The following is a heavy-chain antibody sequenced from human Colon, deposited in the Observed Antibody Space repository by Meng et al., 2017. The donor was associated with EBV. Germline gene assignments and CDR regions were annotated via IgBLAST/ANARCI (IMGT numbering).Heavy chain of an antibody. J-gene: IGHJ4*02. CDR2: IIHGGSP. V-gene: IGHV4-34*12. D-gene: IGHD2-8*02. CDR1: GGSLSGAY. CDR3: ARRPTGIDY. Sequence: QVELHRWGAGMLKPSETLSLPCAVNGGSLSGAYWNWIRQPPGKGLEWIGEIIHGGSPSYNPSLKSRVTISIDTSKNQLSLMLSSVTAADTAVYYCARRPTGIDYWGQGTLVTVSS.